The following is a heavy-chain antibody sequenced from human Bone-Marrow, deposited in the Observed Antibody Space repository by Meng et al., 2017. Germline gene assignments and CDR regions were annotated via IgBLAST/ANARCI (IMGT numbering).Heavy chain of an antibody. CDR3: ARHIAVAGTWAHGMDV. CDR2: IIPIFGTA. CDR1: GGTFSSYA. Sequence: SVKVSCKASGGTFSSYAISWVRQAPGQGLEWMGGIIPIFGTANYAQKFQGRVTITADKSTSTAYMELRSLRSEDTAVYYCARHIAVAGTWAHGMDVWGQGTTVTVSS. J-gene: IGHJ6*02. D-gene: IGHD6-19*01. V-gene: IGHV1-69*06.